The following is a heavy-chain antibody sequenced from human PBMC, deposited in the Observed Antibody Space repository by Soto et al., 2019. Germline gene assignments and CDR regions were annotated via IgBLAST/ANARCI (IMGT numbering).Heavy chain of an antibody. CDR1: GCTFINYY. D-gene: IGHD6-6*01. Sequence: QVCCTAAGCTFINYYIPWVRQAPGQGLEWMGVINPNGGSTVYAQKFQGRVTLTRDTSTSTVYVELSSLRSDDTAVYFCVRATAARQRDYSYHYYLHIWGKGTTVTGSS. CDR3: VRATAARQRDYSYHYYLHI. V-gene: IGHV1-46*03. J-gene: IGHJ6*03. CDR2: INPNGGST.